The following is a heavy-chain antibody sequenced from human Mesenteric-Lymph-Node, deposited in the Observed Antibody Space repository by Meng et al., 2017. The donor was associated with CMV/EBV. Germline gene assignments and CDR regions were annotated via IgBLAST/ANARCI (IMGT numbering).Heavy chain of an antibody. J-gene: IGHJ6*02. CDR3: ANSPRGYSYGYYYYGMDV. D-gene: IGHD5-18*01. CDR2: ISGSGGST. CDR1: GFTFSIYA. Sequence: GESLKISCEASGFTFSIYAMNWVRQAPGKGLEWVSAISGSGGSTYYADSVKGRFTISRDNSKNTLYLQMNSLRAEDTAVYYCANSPRGYSYGYYYYGMDVWGQGTTVTVSS. V-gene: IGHV3-23*01.